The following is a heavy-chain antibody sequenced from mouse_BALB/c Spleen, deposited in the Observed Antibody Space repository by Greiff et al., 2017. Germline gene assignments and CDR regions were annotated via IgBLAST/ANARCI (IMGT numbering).Heavy chain of an antibody. CDR2: ISNGGGST. Sequence: RLEWVAYISNGGGSTYYPDTVKGRFTISRDNAKNTLYLQMSSLKSEDTAMYYCASHYGNYDWYFDVWGAGTTVTVSS. J-gene: IGHJ1*01. CDR3: ASHYGNYDWYFDV. D-gene: IGHD2-1*01. V-gene: IGHV5-12-2*01.